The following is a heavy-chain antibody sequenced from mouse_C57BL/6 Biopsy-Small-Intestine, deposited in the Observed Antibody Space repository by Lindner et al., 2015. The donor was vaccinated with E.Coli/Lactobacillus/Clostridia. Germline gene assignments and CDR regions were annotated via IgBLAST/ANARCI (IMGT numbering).Heavy chain of an antibody. CDR3: ARSHDGYYDYAMDY. Sequence: VQLQESGAELVRPGTSVKMSCKASGYTFTNYWIGWAKQRPGHGLEWIGDIYPGGGYTNYNEKFKGKATLTADKSPSTAYMQFSSLTSEDSAIYYCARSHDGYYDYAMDYWGQGTSVTVSS. D-gene: IGHD2-3*01. J-gene: IGHJ4*01. CDR1: GYTFTNYW. CDR2: IYPGGGYT. V-gene: IGHV1-63*01.